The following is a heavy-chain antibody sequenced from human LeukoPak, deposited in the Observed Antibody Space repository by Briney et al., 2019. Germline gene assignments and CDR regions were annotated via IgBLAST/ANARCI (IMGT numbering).Heavy chain of an antibody. CDR2: IWYDGSNK. J-gene: IGHJ4*02. CDR1: GFTFSSYG. D-gene: IGHD5-24*01. V-gene: IGHV3-33*06. CDR3: AKGMEDGYNYGEFDY. Sequence: GGSLRLSCAASGFTFSSYGMHWVRQAPGKGLEWVAAIWYDGSNKYYADSVKGRFTISRDNSKNTLFLQMNSLRAEDTAVYYCAKGMEDGYNYGEFDYWGQGTLVTVSS.